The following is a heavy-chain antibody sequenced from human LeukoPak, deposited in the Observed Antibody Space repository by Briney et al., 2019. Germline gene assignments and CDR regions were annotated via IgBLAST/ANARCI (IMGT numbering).Heavy chain of an antibody. J-gene: IGHJ4*02. CDR2: ISSSSRYI. V-gene: IGHV3-21*01. CDR3: ARVGPYCGGDCYPDYFDS. Sequence: AGGSLRLSCAASGFTFSSYSMNWVRQAPGKGLEWVSSISSSSRYIYYADSVKGRFTISRANAKNSLYLQMNSLRAEDTSVYYCARVGPYCGGDCYPDYFDSWGQGTLVTVSS. CDR1: GFTFSSYS. D-gene: IGHD2-21*02.